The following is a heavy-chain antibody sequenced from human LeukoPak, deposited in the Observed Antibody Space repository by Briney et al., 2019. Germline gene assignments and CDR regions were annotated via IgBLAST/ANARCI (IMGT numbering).Heavy chain of an antibody. CDR2: MNPNSGNT. Sequence: ASVKVSRKASGYTFTNYDVNWVRQATGQGLEWMGWMNPNSGNTGYAQKFQGRVTMTRNTSISTAYMELSSLRSEDTAVYYCARPPSIGGSYYYYGMDVWGQGTTVTVSS. J-gene: IGHJ6*02. CDR1: GYTFTNYD. V-gene: IGHV1-8*01. D-gene: IGHD3-10*01. CDR3: ARPPSIGGSYYYYGMDV.